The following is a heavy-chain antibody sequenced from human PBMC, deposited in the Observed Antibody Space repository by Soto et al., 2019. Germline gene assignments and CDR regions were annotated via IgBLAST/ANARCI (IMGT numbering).Heavy chain of an antibody. V-gene: IGHV3-74*01. CDR2: IDGAAATT. D-gene: IGHD1-26*01. CDR1: GFTFNNKW. J-gene: IGHJ4*02. CDR3: ARGGAMGVDY. Sequence: PGGSLRLSCTASGFTFNNKWMHWVRQAPGKGLVWLSRIDGAAATTNYADSVKGRFTISRDNAKSIVFLHVNGLTDEDTAVYYCARGGAMGVDYWGQGTLVTVSS.